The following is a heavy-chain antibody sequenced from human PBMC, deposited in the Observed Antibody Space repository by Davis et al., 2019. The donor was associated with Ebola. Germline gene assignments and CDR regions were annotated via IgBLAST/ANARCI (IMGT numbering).Heavy chain of an antibody. V-gene: IGHV3-33*01. Sequence: GGSLRLSCAASGFTFSSYGMHWVRQAPGKGLEWVAVIWYDGSNKYYADSVKGRFTISRDNSKNTLYLQMNSLKTEDTAVYYCTSTSDRIDYWGQGTLVTVSS. J-gene: IGHJ4*02. CDR1: GFTFSSYG. CDR2: IWYDGSNK. CDR3: TSTSDRIDY.